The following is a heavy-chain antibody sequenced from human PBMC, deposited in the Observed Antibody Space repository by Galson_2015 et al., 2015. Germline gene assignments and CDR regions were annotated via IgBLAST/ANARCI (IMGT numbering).Heavy chain of an antibody. Sequence: TLSLTCTVSGGSISSGDYYWSWIRQPPGKGLEWIGEINHSGSTNYNPSLKSRVTISVDTSKNQFSLKLSSVTAADTAVYYCARGGMRFRLWGQGTLVTVSS. CDR2: INHSGST. CDR3: ARGGMRFRL. J-gene: IGHJ4*02. V-gene: IGHV4-30-4*01. CDR1: GGSISSGDYY. D-gene: IGHD1-14*01.